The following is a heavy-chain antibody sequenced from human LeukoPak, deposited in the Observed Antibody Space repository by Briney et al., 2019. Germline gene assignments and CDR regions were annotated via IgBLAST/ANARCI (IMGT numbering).Heavy chain of an antibody. CDR3: ARDRVLLWFGELAGSYYYYMDV. V-gene: IGHV4-4*02. D-gene: IGHD3-10*01. J-gene: IGHJ6*03. CDR2: IYHSGST. Sequence: SETLSLTCAVSGGSISSSNWWSWVRQPPGEGLEWIGEIYHSGSTNYNPSLKSRVTISVDKSKNQFSLRLSSVTAADTAVYYCARDRVLLWFGELAGSYYYYMDVWGKGTTVTVSS. CDR1: GGSISSSNW.